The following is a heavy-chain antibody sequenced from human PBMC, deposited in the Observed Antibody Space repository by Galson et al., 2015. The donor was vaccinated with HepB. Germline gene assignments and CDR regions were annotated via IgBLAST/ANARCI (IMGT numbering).Heavy chain of an antibody. V-gene: IGHV1-3*01. D-gene: IGHD2-15*01. CDR3: ARDPTYSYFDY. CDR1: GYTFTTYA. CDR2: INAGNGNT. Sequence: SVKVSCKASGYTFTTYAIHWVRQAPGQRLEWMGRINAGNGNTKYSQKFQGRVTITRDTYASTAYMEVTSLRSEDTAVYYCARDPTYSYFDYWGQGTLVTVSS. J-gene: IGHJ4*02.